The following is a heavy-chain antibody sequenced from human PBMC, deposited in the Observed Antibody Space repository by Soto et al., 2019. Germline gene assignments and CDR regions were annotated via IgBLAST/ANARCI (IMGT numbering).Heavy chain of an antibody. CDR3: ARTFDILTGHFDY. V-gene: IGHV4-59*01. D-gene: IGHD3-9*01. Sequence: SETLSLTCTVPGGSISYYYWSRIRQPPGKGLEWIGYIYYSGSTNYNPSLKSRVTISVDTSKNQFSLKLSSVTAADTAVYYCARTFDILTGHFDYWGQGTLVTV. J-gene: IGHJ4*02. CDR2: IYYSGST. CDR1: GGSISYYY.